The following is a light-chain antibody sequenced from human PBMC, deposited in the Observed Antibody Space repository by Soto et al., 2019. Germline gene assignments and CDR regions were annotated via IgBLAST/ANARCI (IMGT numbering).Light chain of an antibody. Sequence: QSVLTQPPSASGSPGQSVTISCTGTSSDVGRYNYVSWYQQNPGKAPKLMIYEVTKRPSGVPDRFSGSKSGNTASLTVSGLHAEDEADYYCSSYAGNNNMIFGGGTKLTVL. CDR2: EVT. V-gene: IGLV2-8*01. CDR3: SSYAGNNNMI. J-gene: IGLJ2*01. CDR1: SSDVGRYNY.